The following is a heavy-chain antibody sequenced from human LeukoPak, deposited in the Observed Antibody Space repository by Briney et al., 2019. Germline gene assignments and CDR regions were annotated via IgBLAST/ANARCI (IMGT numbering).Heavy chain of an antibody. CDR2: IYYSGST. J-gene: IGHJ4*02. Sequence: SETLSLTCAVYGGSFSGYYWSWIRQPPGKGLEWIGYIYYSGSTNYNPSLKSRVTISVDTSKNQFSLKLSSVTAADTAVYYCARVQWEPIFDYWGQGTLVTVSS. D-gene: IGHD1-26*01. CDR3: ARVQWEPIFDY. V-gene: IGHV4-59*01. CDR1: GGSFSGYY.